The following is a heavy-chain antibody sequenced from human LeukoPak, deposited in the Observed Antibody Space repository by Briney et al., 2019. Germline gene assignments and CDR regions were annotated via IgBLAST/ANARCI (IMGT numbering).Heavy chain of an antibody. V-gene: IGHV4-4*07. J-gene: IGHJ5*02. D-gene: IGHD3-10*01. Sequence: SETLSLTCTVSRVSITSYYWTWIRQPAGKGLEWIGRIHASGSTTYNPSLKSRVTMSVDTSKNQFPPNLSSVTAADTAVYYCTRDSGVGGEDKFDPWGQGTLVTVSS. CDR2: IHASGST. CDR3: TRDSGVGGEDKFDP. CDR1: RVSITSYY.